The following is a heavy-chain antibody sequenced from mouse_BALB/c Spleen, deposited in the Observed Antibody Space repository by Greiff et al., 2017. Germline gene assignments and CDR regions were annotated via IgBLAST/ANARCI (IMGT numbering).Heavy chain of an antibody. CDR2: INPSTGYT. V-gene: IGHV1-7*01. CDR1: GYTITSYW. D-gene: IGHD2-2*01. CDR3: TRWVGYVWYFDY. J-gene: IGHJ1*01. Sequence: VQLQQSGAELAKPGASVKMSCTASGYTITSYWMHWVKQRPGQGLEWIGYINPSTGYTEYNQKIKDKATLTADKSSSTAYMQLSSLTSEDSTVYYSTRWVGYVWYFDYWGAGTTVTVSA.